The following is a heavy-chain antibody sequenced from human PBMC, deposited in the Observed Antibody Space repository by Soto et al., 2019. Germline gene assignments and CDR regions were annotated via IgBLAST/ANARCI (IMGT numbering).Heavy chain of an antibody. D-gene: IGHD2-21*01. J-gene: IGHJ3*02. Sequence: SLRLSCAASGFTFSSYGMHWVRQAPGKGLEWVAVIWYDGSNKYYADSVKGRFTISRDNSKNTLYLQMNSLRAEDTAVYYCAAGVDHSLIFPDAFDIWGQGTMVTVSS. CDR3: AAGVDHSLIFPDAFDI. CDR2: IWYDGSNK. V-gene: IGHV3-33*01. CDR1: GFTFSSYG.